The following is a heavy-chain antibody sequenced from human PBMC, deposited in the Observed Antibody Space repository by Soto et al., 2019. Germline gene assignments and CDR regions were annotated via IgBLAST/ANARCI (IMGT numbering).Heavy chain of an antibody. D-gene: IGHD5-12*01. CDR1: GYTFSDYY. CDR3: ARESGGATATLDYYYFYMDV. Sequence: QVQLVQSGAEVKKPGASVKVSCKASGYTFSDYYIHWMRQAPGQGLEWMGWINPNSGGTKYAHKFQGWVTMTRDTSIKTAYMELSRLTSDDTAAYYCARESGGATATLDYYYFYMDVWGKGTTVTVSS. J-gene: IGHJ6*03. V-gene: IGHV1-2*04. CDR2: INPNSGGT.